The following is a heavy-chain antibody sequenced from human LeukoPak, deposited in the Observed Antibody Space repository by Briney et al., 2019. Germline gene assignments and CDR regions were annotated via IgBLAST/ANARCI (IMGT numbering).Heavy chain of an antibody. V-gene: IGHV4-34*01. Sequence: SETLSLTCAVYGGSFSGYYWSWIRQPPGKGLEWIGEIKHSGSTNYNPSLKSRVTISVDTSKNQFSLKLSSVTAADTAVYYCARFLYSSGWYQPYYFDYWGQGTLVTVSS. CDR3: ARFLYSSGWYQPYYFDY. D-gene: IGHD6-19*01. CDR1: GGSFSGYY. J-gene: IGHJ4*02. CDR2: IKHSGST.